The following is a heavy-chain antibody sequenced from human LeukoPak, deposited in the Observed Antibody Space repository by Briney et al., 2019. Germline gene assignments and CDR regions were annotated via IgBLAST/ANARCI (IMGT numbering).Heavy chain of an antibody. Sequence: ASVKVFCKASGYTFTSHGISWVRQAPGQGLEWMGWISAYNRDTKYAQNFQGRVTMITDTSTSTAYMELRSLRSDDTAVYYCARDPSNSSGWSPYFDSWGQGTLVTVSS. V-gene: IGHV1-18*04. CDR3: ARDPSNSSGWSPYFDS. CDR2: ISAYNRDT. CDR1: GYTFTSHG. D-gene: IGHD6-19*01. J-gene: IGHJ4*02.